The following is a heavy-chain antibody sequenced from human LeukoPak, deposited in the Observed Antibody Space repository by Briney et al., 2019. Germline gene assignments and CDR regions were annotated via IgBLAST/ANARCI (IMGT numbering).Heavy chain of an antibody. CDR1: GYTFTGYY. CDR2: INPNSGGT. D-gene: IGHD3-3*01. V-gene: IGHV1-2*02. Sequence: ASVKVSCKASGYTFTGYYIHWARQAPGQGLEWMGWINPNSGGTNYAQKFQGRVTMTRDTSISTAYMELSRLRSDDTAVYYCAGYDFWSGYYNYWGQGTLVTVSS. J-gene: IGHJ4*02. CDR3: AGYDFWSGYYNY.